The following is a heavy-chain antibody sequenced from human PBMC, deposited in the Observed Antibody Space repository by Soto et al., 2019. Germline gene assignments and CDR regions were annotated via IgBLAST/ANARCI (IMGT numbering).Heavy chain of an antibody. Sequence: QLQLQESGPGLVKPSETLSLTCSVSGDSINSDIYYCGWIRQPPGKGLEWIGSIYFRGNTYYNPSLQTRVTISLAKSNSQFSLKMNSVTAADSAVYFCARLEGLATISYYFDFWGQGALVTVSS. CDR2: IYFRGNT. CDR3: ARLEGLATISYYFDF. CDR1: GDSINSDIYY. V-gene: IGHV4-39*01. J-gene: IGHJ4*02. D-gene: IGHD3-9*01.